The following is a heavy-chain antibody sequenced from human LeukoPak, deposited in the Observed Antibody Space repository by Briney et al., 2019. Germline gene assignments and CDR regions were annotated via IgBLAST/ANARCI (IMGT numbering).Heavy chain of an antibody. CDR1: GLNFRDYY. D-gene: IGHD5-18*01. J-gene: IGHJ4*02. CDR2: IGSSSSYI. CDR3: ARRATTERGHSYGLDY. Sequence: GGSLRLSCAASGLNFRDYYMGWIRQAPGKGLEWVSSIGSSSSYIYYADSMTGRFTISRDNAKNSLYLQMNSLRAEDTAMYYCARRATTERGHSYGLDYWGQGTLVTVSS. V-gene: IGHV3-11*06.